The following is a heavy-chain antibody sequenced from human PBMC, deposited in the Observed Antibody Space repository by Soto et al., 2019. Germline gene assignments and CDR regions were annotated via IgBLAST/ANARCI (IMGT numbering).Heavy chain of an antibody. CDR2: FIPIFGTA. D-gene: IGHD3-10*01. V-gene: IGHV1-69*12. CDR3: ARQGSNEYYYYGMDV. Sequence: QVQLVQSGAEVKKPGSSVKVSCKASGGTFSSYAISWVRQAPGQGLEWMGGFIPIFGTADYAQRFQGRVTITAYESTSTAYMELSSLRSEDTAVYYWARQGSNEYYYYGMDVWGQGTTVTVSS. J-gene: IGHJ6*02. CDR1: GGTFSSYA.